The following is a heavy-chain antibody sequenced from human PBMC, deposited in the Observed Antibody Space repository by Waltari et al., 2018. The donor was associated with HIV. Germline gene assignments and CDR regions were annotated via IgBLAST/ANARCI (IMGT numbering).Heavy chain of an antibody. CDR1: GGTFSSYA. CDR2: IIPSFGTA. V-gene: IGHV1-69*01. J-gene: IGHJ4*02. CDR3: ARVLYYYDSSGYSGPLGY. Sequence: QVQLVQSGAEVKKPGSSVKVSCKASGGTFSSYAISWVRQAPGQGLEWMGGIIPSFGTANYAQKFQGRVTITADESTSTAYMELSSLRSEDTAVYYCARVLYYYDSSGYSGPLGYWGQGTLVTVSS. D-gene: IGHD3-22*01.